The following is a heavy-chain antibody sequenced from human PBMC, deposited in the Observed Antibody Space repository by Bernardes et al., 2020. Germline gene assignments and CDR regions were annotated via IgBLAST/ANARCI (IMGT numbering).Heavy chain of an antibody. CDR3: ARLGAHDY. CDR2: INNSGNT. CDR1: GGSISSSSYY. J-gene: IGHJ4*02. Sequence: SETLSLTCSVSGGSISSSSYYWGWIRQPPGKGLEWIGSINNSGNTYYNPSLRSRVTMSVDTSRNQFSLKLTSVTAADTAVYYCARLGAHDYWGQGTLVTVSS. V-gene: IGHV4-39*01.